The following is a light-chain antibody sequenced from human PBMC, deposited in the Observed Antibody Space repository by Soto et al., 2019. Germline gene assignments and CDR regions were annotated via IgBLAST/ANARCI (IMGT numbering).Light chain of an antibody. J-gene: IGLJ2*01. V-gene: IGLV2-14*01. CDR1: SSDVGGYNY. Sequence: QSVLTQPASVSGSPGQSITISCTGTSSDVGGYNYVSWYQQHPGKAPKLMVYDVGNRPSGVSNRFSGSKSGNTASLTISGLQAEDEADYYCGSYTSSSTLVFGGGTKVTVL. CDR2: DVG. CDR3: GSYTSSSTLV.